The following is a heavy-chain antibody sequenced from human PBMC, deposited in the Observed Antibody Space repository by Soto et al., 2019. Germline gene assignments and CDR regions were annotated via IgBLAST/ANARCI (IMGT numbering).Heavy chain of an antibody. J-gene: IGHJ4*02. CDR3: AGDSSGSYRR. V-gene: IGHV1-18*04. Sequence: QVQLVQSGAEVKKPGASVKVSCKASGYTFTSYGITWVRQAPGQGLEWMGWISAYNGTTHYAQKLQGRVTMTTDTCTGTAYMELRSARSDDTAVYVCAGDSSGSYRRWGQGTLVTVSS. D-gene: IGHD1-26*01. CDR1: GYTFTSYG. CDR2: ISAYNGTT.